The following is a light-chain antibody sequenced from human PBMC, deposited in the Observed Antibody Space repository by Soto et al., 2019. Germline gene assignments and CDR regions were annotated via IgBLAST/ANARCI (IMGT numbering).Light chain of an antibody. CDR3: QQGHNWPLT. Sequence: EIVMTQSPATLSLSPGERAALSCRASQSINSELAWYQQKPGQPPRLLIYGASTRATGVPARFTGSESGSEFSLIISGIQSEDFAVYYCQQGHNWPLTFGQGTRLEI. CDR1: QSINSE. CDR2: GAS. V-gene: IGKV3-15*01. J-gene: IGKJ2*01.